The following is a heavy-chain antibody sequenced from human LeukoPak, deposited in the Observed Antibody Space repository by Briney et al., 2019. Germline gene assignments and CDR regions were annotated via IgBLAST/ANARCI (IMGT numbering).Heavy chain of an antibody. V-gene: IGHV3-7*01. D-gene: IGHD4-17*01. J-gene: IGHJ4*02. CDR1: GFTFNSYW. CDR2: IKEDGSEK. Sequence: GGSLRLSCAASGFTFNSYWMSWVRQAPGKGLEWVANIKEDGSEKDYVDSVRGRFTVSRDNSKNTLFLQMDSLSADDTGVYYCAKEGTDYGDYPYFFDYWGQGTLVTVSS. CDR3: AKEGTDYGDYPYFFDY.